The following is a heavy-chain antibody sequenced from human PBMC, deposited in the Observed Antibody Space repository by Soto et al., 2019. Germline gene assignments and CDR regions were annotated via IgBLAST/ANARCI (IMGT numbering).Heavy chain of an antibody. CDR1: GFTFSSYA. CDR2: ISYDGSNK. Sequence: QVQLVESGGGVVQPGRSLRLSCAASGFTFSSYAMHWVRQAPGKGLEWVAVISYDGSNKYYADSVKGRFTISRDNSKNTLYLQMNSLRAEDTAVYYCARFKGCSGGSCYSYFDYWGQGTLVTVPS. J-gene: IGHJ4*02. D-gene: IGHD2-15*01. CDR3: ARFKGCSGGSCYSYFDY. V-gene: IGHV3-30-3*01.